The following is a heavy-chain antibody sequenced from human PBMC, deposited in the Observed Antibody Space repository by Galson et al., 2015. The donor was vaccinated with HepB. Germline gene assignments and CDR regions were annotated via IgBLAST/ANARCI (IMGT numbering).Heavy chain of an antibody. V-gene: IGHV4-4*07. Sequence: SETLSLTCTVSGGSISSYYWSWIRQPAGKGLEWIGRIYTSGSTNYNPSLKSRVTMSVDTSKNQFSLKLSSVTAADTAVYYCARDVYDILTGYYFDYWGQGTLVTVSS. CDR2: IYTSGST. J-gene: IGHJ4*02. D-gene: IGHD3-9*01. CDR1: GGSISSYY. CDR3: ARDVYDILTGYYFDY.